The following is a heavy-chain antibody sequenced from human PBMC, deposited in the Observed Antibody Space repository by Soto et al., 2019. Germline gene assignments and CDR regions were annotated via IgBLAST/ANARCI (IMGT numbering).Heavy chain of an antibody. CDR1: GGSISSSSYY. V-gene: IGHV4-39*07. CDR3: ARAPPIHKKYYYYYGMDV. CDR2: IYYSGST. J-gene: IGHJ6*02. Sequence: SETLSLTCTVSGGSISSSSYYWGWIRQPPGKGLEWIGSIYYSGSTYYNPSLKSRVTISVDTSKNQFSLKLSSVTAADTAVYYCARAPPIHKKYYYYYGMDVWGQGTTVTVSS.